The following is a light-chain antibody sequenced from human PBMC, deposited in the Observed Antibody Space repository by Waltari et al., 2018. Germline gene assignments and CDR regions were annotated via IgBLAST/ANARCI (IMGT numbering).Light chain of an antibody. CDR1: ISNIGGNS. Sequence: QSVLTQSPSTSGTPGQKITMSCSGSISNIGGNSVSWYQQLPGTAPKLVVYDDNQRPQGVRDRFTGSKSGTSAYLAISGLQSDDEATYYCAVWDDSLNGHWVFGGGTKLTVL. V-gene: IGLV1-44*01. J-gene: IGLJ3*02. CDR2: DDN. CDR3: AVWDDSLNGHWV.